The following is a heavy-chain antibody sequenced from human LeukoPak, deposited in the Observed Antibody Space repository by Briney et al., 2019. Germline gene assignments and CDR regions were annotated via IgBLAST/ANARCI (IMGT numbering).Heavy chain of an antibody. J-gene: IGHJ4*02. V-gene: IGHV3-74*01. D-gene: IGHD3-3*01. CDR1: GFTLSNFW. CDR2: INTDGSST. Sequence: GGSLRLSCSASGFTLSNFWIHWVRQAPGKGLVWVSRINTDGSSTNYADSVKGRFAVSRDNAKNTLYLQMNSLRAEDTAVYYCAKEGADFWSGYHFDYWGQGTLVTVSS. CDR3: AKEGADFWSGYHFDY.